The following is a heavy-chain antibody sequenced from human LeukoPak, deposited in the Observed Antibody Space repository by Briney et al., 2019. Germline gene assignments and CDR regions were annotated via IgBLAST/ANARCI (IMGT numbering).Heavy chain of an antibody. CDR3: ARDHSGSYWLLDY. Sequence: PGGSLRLSCVASGFTFGKYWMSWVRQAPGKGLEWVAVISYDGSNKYYADSVKGRFTISRDNSKNTLYLQMNSLRAEDTAVYYCARDHSGSYWLLDYWGQGTLVTVSS. J-gene: IGHJ4*02. CDR1: GFTFGKYW. V-gene: IGHV3-30-3*01. CDR2: ISYDGSNK. D-gene: IGHD1-26*01.